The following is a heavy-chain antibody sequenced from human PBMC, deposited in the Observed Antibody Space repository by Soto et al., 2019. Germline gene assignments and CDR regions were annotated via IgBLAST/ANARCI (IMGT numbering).Heavy chain of an antibody. J-gene: IGHJ6*02. Sequence: QLQLQESGPGLVKPSETLSLTCTVSGGSISSSSYYWGWIRQPPGKGLEWIGSIYYIGSTYYNPSLKSLLTISVDTSKNQFSLKLSSVTAADTAVYYCARRPKVYYYYGMDVWGQGTTVTVSS. CDR3: ARRPKVYYYYGMDV. V-gene: IGHV4-39*01. CDR1: GGSISSSSYY. CDR2: IYYIGST.